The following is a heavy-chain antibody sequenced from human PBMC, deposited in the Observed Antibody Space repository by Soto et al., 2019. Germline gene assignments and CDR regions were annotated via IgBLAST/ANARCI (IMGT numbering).Heavy chain of an antibody. Sequence: QVPLVQSGAEVKKPGSSVTVSCKASGGTFSSYAIHWVRQAPGQGLEWMGGIIPMYGPAKYAQRFQGRVTNTADESTTTVYMELTSLTSQDTAVYYCARVTSMVRGVIDNWFDPWGHRTLVTVSS. D-gene: IGHD3-10*01. J-gene: IGHJ5*02. CDR3: ARVTSMVRGVIDNWFDP. CDR2: IIPMYGPA. V-gene: IGHV1-69*01. CDR1: GGTFSSYA.